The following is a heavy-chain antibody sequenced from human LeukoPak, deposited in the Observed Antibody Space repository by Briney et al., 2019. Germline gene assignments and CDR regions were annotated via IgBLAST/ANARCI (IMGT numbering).Heavy chain of an antibody. CDR2: ISYDGRNK. V-gene: IGHV3-30*04. J-gene: IGHJ4*02. Sequence: GGSLRLSCAASGFTFSNYAMHWVRQAPGKGLEWVAVISYDGRNKYYADSVKGRFTISRDNSRNTLYLQMNSLTVEDTALYYCAHDAGPRGNPFFDYWGQGTLVTVSS. CDR3: AHDAGPRGNPFFDY. D-gene: IGHD2-2*01. CDR1: GFTFSNYA.